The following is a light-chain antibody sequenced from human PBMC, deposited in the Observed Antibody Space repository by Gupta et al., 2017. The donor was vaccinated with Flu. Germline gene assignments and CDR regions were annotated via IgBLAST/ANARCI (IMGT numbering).Light chain of an antibody. V-gene: IGKV1-39*01. CDR3: QQTYDTPPYT. J-gene: IGKJ2*01. CDR1: QTSADY. CDR2: AAS. Sequence: MQMAQSLASLSASVWDSVTITCRASQTSADYVSWYQQKGGQAPKRLIFAASSLQSGVPSRLSGSGSGTDFTITISSLQPEDFATYYCQQTYDTPPYTFGQGTKLEIK.